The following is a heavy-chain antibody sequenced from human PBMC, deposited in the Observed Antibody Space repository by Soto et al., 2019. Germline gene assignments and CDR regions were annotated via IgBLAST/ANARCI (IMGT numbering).Heavy chain of an antibody. D-gene: IGHD4-17*01. V-gene: IGHV3-21*01. CDR2: ISSSSSYI. CDR3: ARVNDYGDSNNWFDP. CDR1: GFTFSSYS. J-gene: IGHJ5*02. Sequence: PGGSLRLSCAASGFTFSSYSMNWVRQAPGKGLEWVSSISSSSSYIYYADSVKGRFTISRDNAKNSLYLQMNSLRAEDRAVYYCARVNDYGDSNNWFDPWGQGTLVTVSS.